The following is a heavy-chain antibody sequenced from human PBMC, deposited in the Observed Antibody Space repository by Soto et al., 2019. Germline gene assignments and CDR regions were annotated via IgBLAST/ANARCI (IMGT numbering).Heavy chain of an antibody. D-gene: IGHD3-10*01. CDR2: ISYSGST. CDR1: GASITTYY. J-gene: IGHJ5*02. V-gene: IGHV4-59*01. CDR3: ARDWDSSGLFDP. Sequence: PSETLSLTCSVSGASITTYYWSWIRQPPGKGLEWIGSISYSGSTKYNPSLESRVMISLDTFKNQFSLRLTSVTAADTALYYCARDWDSSGLFDPWGQGALVTVSS.